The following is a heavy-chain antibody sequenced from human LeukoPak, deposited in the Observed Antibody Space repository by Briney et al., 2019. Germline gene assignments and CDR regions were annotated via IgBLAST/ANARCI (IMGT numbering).Heavy chain of an antibody. CDR3: AKDFYGGNSDYYYYMDV. J-gene: IGHJ6*03. D-gene: IGHD4-23*01. CDR2: IQYDGSNK. CDR1: GFTFSSNG. Sequence: QPGGSLRLSCVASGFTFSSNGMHWVRQAPGKGLEWVTFIQYDGSNKYYADSVKGRFTISRDNSKNTLYLQMNSLRAEDTAVYYCAKDFYGGNSDYYYYMDVWGKGTTVTVSS. V-gene: IGHV3-30*02.